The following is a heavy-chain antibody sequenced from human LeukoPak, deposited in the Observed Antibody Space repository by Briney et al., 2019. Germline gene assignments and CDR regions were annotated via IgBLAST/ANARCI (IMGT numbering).Heavy chain of an antibody. V-gene: IGHV4-59*01. Sequence: SETLSLTCTVSGGSISSYYWSWIRQPPGKGLEWMGYIYYSGSTNYSPSLKSRVTISVDTSNNQFSLKLSSVTAADTAVYYCASRATIFGVVSHYFDYWGQGTLVTVSS. CDR1: GGSISSYY. D-gene: IGHD3-3*01. J-gene: IGHJ4*02. CDR3: ASRATIFGVVSHYFDY. CDR2: IYYSGST.